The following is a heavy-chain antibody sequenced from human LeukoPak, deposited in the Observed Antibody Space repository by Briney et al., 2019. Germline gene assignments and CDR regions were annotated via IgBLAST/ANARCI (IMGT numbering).Heavy chain of an antibody. CDR3: ARPGEYNWNDFDY. Sequence: GRSLRLSCAASGFTFSSYAMHWVRQAPGKGLEWVAVISYDGSNKYYADSVKGRFTISRDNSKNTLYLQMNSLRAEDTAVYYCARPGEYNWNDFDYWGQGTLVTVSS. D-gene: IGHD1-1*01. V-gene: IGHV3-30*04. J-gene: IGHJ4*02. CDR2: ISYDGSNK. CDR1: GFTFSSYA.